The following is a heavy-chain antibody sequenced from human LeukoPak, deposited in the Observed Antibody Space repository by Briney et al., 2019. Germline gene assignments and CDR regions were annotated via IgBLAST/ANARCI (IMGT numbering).Heavy chain of an antibody. D-gene: IGHD6-19*01. CDR2: ISYDGSKK. CDR1: GFTFSSYA. CDR3: ARVGSMGYSSGWYDY. Sequence: GRSLRLSCAASGFTFSSYAMHWVRQAPGKGLEWVAVISYDGSKKYYADSVKGRFTISRDNSKNTLYLQMNSLRAEDTAVYYCARVGSMGYSSGWYDYWGQGTLVTVSS. J-gene: IGHJ4*02. V-gene: IGHV3-30-3*01.